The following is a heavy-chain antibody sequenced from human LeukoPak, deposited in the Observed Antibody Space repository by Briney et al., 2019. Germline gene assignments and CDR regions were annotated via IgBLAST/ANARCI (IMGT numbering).Heavy chain of an antibody. CDR2: IIPIFGTA. Sequence: GASVKVSCRASGYTFTNYYIHWVRQAPGQGLEWMGGIIPIFGTANYAQKFQGRVTITADESTSTAYMELSSLRSEDTAVYYCARCPLIMITFGGVFFDYWGQGTLVTVSS. V-gene: IGHV1-69*13. CDR1: GYTFTNYY. D-gene: IGHD3-16*01. CDR3: ARCPLIMITFGGVFFDY. J-gene: IGHJ4*02.